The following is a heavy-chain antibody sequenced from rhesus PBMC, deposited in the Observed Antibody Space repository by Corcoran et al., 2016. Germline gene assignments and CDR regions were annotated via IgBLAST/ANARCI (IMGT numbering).Heavy chain of an antibody. D-gene: IGHD2-39*02. Sequence: QVQLQESGPGLVKPSETLSLTCAVSGGFISGYYWNWIRQPPGKMLEWIGYVGGSSGSTCYNPSLRSRVTRSTDTSKNQFSLRLSSVTAADTAVYYCATRTGGFDYWGQGVLVTVSS. CDR1: GGFISGYY. CDR2: VGGSSGST. V-gene: IGHV4-165*02. J-gene: IGHJ4*01. CDR3: ATRTGGFDY.